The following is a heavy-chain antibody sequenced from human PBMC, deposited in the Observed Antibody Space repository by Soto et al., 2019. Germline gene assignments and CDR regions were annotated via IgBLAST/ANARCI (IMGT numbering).Heavy chain of an antibody. CDR1: GFTFSSYA. Sequence: GGSLRLSCAASGFTFSSYAMRWVRQAPGKGLEWVSAISGSGDSTYYTDSVKGRFTISRDNSKNTLYLQMNSLGAEDTAVYYCARRGPGTYFDYWGQGTLVTVSS. CDR2: ISGSGDST. CDR3: ARRGPGTYFDY. D-gene: IGHD6-13*01. V-gene: IGHV3-23*01. J-gene: IGHJ4*02.